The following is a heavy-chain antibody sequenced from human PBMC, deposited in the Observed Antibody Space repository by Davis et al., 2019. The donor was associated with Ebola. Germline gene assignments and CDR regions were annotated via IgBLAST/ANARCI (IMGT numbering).Heavy chain of an antibody. V-gene: IGHV7-4-1*02. Sequence: ASVKVSCKASGYTFTSYAMNWVRQAPGQELEWMGWINTNTGNPTYAQGFTGRFVFSLDTSVSTAYLQISSLKAEDTAVYYCARDPRPSAAGTCYFDYWGQGTLVTVSS. CDR1: GYTFTSYA. J-gene: IGHJ4*02. D-gene: IGHD6-13*01. CDR2: INTNTGNP. CDR3: ARDPRPSAAGTCYFDY.